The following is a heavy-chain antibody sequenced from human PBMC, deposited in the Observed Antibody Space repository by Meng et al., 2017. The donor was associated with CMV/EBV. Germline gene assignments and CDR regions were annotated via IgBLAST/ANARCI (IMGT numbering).Heavy chain of an antibody. CDR2: IRYDGSNK. V-gene: IGHV3-30*02. CDR3: AKDWPYYYDSSGYFDY. D-gene: IGHD3-22*01. J-gene: IGHJ4*02. Sequence: VEAGGGVVQAGGSLSLSWAASGFTFSSYGMHWVRQAPGKGLEWVAFIRYDGSNKYYADSVKGRFTISRDNSKNTLYLQMNSLRAEDTAVYYCAKDWPYYYDSSGYFDYWGQGTLVTVSS. CDR1: GFTFSSYG.